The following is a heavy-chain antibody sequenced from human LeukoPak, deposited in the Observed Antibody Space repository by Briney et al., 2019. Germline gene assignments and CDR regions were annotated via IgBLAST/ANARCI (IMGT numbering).Heavy chain of an antibody. D-gene: IGHD3-10*01. CDR3: AGRYGSGSYYYYYYMDV. CDR2: INHSGST. CDR1: GGSFSSYY. Sequence: SETLSLTCAVYGGSFSSYYWNWIGQPPGKRLEWIGEINHSGSTKYNPSLKSRVTISVDTSKNQFSLKLNSVTAADTAVYYCAGRYGSGSYYYYYYMDVWGKGTTVTISS. J-gene: IGHJ6*03. V-gene: IGHV4-34*01.